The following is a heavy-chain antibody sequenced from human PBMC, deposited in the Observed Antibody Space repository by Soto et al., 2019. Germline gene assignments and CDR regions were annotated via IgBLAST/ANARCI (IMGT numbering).Heavy chain of an antibody. Sequence: PSETLCVTCAFNEGSFSGYYWNWIRQPPGKGLEWIGEINHSGSTNYNPSLKSRVTISVDTSKNQFSLKLSSVTAADTAVYYCARGWRKAAPDYWGHGTMVTVSS. CDR1: EGSFSGYY. J-gene: IGHJ4*01. CDR2: INHSGST. D-gene: IGHD6-6*01. V-gene: IGHV4-34*01. CDR3: ARGWRKAAPDY.